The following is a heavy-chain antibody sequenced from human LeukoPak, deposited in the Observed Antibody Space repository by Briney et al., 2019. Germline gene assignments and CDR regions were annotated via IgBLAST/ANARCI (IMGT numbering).Heavy chain of an antibody. V-gene: IGHV4-31*03. CDR1: GGSISSGGYY. Sequence: SETLSLTCTVSGGSISSGGYYWSWIRQHPGKGLEWIGYIYYSGSTYYNPSLKSRVTISVDTPKNQFSLKLSSVTAADTAVYYCARDERYCTNGVCYSYYGMDVWGQGTTVTVSS. CDR2: IYYSGST. CDR3: ARDERYCTNGVCYSYYGMDV. J-gene: IGHJ6*02. D-gene: IGHD2-8*01.